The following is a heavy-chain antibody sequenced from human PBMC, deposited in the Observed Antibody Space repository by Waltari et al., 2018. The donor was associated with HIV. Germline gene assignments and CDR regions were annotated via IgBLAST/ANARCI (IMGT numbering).Heavy chain of an antibody. V-gene: IGHV4-39*01. D-gene: IGHD6-13*01. CDR3: ARVRAAAGSRLMGFEP. Sequence: QVQLQESGRGLVKPSEPLSPTCTVAGGSISTNNYYWGWILQTPGRGLEWIGNLYYSGNSNYNPSHKSRATITGDTSKNQFHLKLSSVTAADTGVYYCARVRAAAGSRLMGFEPWGQGTLVTVSP. CDR2: LYYSGNS. J-gene: IGHJ5*02. CDR1: GGSISTNNYY.